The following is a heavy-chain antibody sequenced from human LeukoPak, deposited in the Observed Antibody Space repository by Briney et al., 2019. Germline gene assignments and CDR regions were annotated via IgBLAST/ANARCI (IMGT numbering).Heavy chain of an antibody. V-gene: IGHV3-74*01. D-gene: IGHD3-9*01. CDR3: ARDVDWILFDY. Sequence: PGGSLRLSCAASGFTFSTYWMHWVRQVQGKGLVWVSRVNREGTTSAYADSVKGRFTISRDNDKNTLYLQMNSLRVEDTAVYYCARDVDWILFDYWGQGTLVTVSS. CDR1: GFTFSTYW. J-gene: IGHJ4*02. CDR2: VNREGTTS.